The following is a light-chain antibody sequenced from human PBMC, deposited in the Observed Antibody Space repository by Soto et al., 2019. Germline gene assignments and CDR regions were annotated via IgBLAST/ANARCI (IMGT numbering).Light chain of an antibody. J-gene: IGKJ5*01. CDR3: HHYRSP. CDR2: GAS. V-gene: IGKV3-20*01. Sequence: EIVLTQSPGTLSLSPGERATLSCRPSQSISSTYLAWYQQRPGQAPRLLIYGASSRATGIPDRFSDSGSGTYFILTISGLDPEEFAVYLCHHYRSPFGQGTRLEIK. CDR1: QSISSTY.